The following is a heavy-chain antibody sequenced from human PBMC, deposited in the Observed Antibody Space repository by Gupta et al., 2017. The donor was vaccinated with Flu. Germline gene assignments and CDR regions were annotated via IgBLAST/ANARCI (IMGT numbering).Heavy chain of an antibody. J-gene: IGHJ4*02. CDR1: GFTFSSYG. CDR3: AFGSRPDY. Sequence: QVQLLESGGGVVQPGRSLRLSCAASGFTFSSYGMHWVRQAPGKGLEWVEVIWYDGRKKYYADSVKGRFTSSRDKSKNRLYMKMNSLRAEDTAGYYWAFGSRPDYWGQGNLVTVSS. CDR2: IWYDGRKK. D-gene: IGHD2-2*01. V-gene: IGHV3-33*01.